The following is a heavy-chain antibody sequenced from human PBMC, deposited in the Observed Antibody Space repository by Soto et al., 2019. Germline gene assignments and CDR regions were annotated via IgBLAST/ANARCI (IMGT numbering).Heavy chain of an antibody. CDR1: GFTFSSYG. CDR2: IWYDGSNK. Sequence: QVHLVESGGGVVQPGRSLRLSCAASGFTFSSYGMHWVRQAPGKGLEWVAVIWYDGSNKYYADSVKGRFTISRDNSKTSLYLQMNSLRAEDKAVYYCAGGAVHFDSWGQGTLVTVSS. J-gene: IGHJ4*02. V-gene: IGHV3-33*01. D-gene: IGHD3-16*01. CDR3: AGGAVHFDS.